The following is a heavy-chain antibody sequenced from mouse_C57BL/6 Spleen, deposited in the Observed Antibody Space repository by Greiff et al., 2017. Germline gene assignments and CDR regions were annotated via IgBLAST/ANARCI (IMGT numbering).Heavy chain of an antibody. CDR2: IDPSDSYT. D-gene: IGHD1-1*01. CDR3: ARGGITTVVRAMDY. CDR1: GYTFTSYW. Sequence: VQLQQPGAELVKPGASVKLSCKASGYTFTSYWMQWVKQRPGQGLEWIGEIDPSDSYTNYNQKFKGKATLTVDTSSSTAYMQLSSLTSEDSAVYYCARGGITTVVRAMDYWGQGTSVTVSS. V-gene: IGHV1-50*01. J-gene: IGHJ4*01.